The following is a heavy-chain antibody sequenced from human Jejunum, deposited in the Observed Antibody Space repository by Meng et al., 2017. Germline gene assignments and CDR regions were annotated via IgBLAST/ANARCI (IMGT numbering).Heavy chain of an antibody. CDR3: ARAKVTPMGYWFDP. J-gene: IGHJ5*02. Sequence: QLQVQESGPGLVKPSETRSLTCTVSGGSINTNTYYWDWIRQPPGKGMEGIGSVYYTGRTFYNPSLKSRVTISLDTSKNQFSLNLRSVAAADTAVYYCARAKVTPMGYWFDPWGQGTLVTVSS. CDR2: VYYTGRT. D-gene: IGHD2-21*02. CDR1: GGSINTNTYY. V-gene: IGHV4-39*01.